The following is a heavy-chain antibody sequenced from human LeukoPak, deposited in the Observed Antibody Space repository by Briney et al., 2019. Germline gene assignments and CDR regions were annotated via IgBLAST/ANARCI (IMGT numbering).Heavy chain of an antibody. CDR3: ARDRATMVRGVIGYMDV. CDR2: IWYDGSNK. J-gene: IGHJ6*03. V-gene: IGHV3-33*01. D-gene: IGHD3-10*01. Sequence: GGSLRLSCAASGFTFSSYGMHWVRQAPGKGLEWVAVIWYDGSNKYYADSVKGQFTISRDNSKNTLYLQMNSLRAEDTAVYYCARDRATMVRGVIGYMDVWGKGTTVTVSS. CDR1: GFTFSSYG.